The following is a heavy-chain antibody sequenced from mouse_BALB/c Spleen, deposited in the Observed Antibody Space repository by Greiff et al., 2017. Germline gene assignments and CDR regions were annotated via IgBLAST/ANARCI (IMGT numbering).Heavy chain of an antibody. V-gene: IGHV5-17*02. CDR3: ARWDITTATYYAMDY. CDR1: GFTFSSFG. CDR2: ISSGSSTI. Sequence: EVNVVESGGGLVQPGGSRKLSCAASGFTFSSFGMHWVRQAPEKGLEWVAYISSGSSTIYYADTVKGRFTISRDNPKNTLFLQMTSLRSEDTAMYYCARWDITTATYYAMDYWGQGTSVTVSS. J-gene: IGHJ4*01. D-gene: IGHD1-2*01.